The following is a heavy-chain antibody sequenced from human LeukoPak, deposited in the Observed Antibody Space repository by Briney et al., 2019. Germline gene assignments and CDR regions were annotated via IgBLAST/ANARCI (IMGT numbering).Heavy chain of an antibody. Sequence: PGGSLRLSCAASGFSLSSYWMHWVRQAPGKGLVWVSRINSDGSTTTYADSVKGRFTISRDNARNTLYLQMNSLRAEDTAVYYCGRGGAAAVFDYWGQGTLVTVSS. CDR2: INSDGSTT. J-gene: IGHJ4*02. CDR1: GFSLSSYW. CDR3: GRGGAAAVFDY. D-gene: IGHD6-13*01. V-gene: IGHV3-74*01.